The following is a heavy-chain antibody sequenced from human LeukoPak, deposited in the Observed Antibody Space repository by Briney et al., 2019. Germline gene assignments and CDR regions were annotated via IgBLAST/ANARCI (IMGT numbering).Heavy chain of an antibody. D-gene: IGHD2-15*01. Sequence: SETLSLTCTVSGGSISSYYWSWLRQPPGKGLEWIGYIYYGGSTNYNPSLKSRVTISVDTSKNQFSLKLSSVTAADTAVYYCARWVVAATMTNWGQGTLVTVSS. J-gene: IGHJ4*02. CDR1: GGSISSYY. CDR3: ARWVVAATMTN. V-gene: IGHV4-59*01. CDR2: IYYGGST.